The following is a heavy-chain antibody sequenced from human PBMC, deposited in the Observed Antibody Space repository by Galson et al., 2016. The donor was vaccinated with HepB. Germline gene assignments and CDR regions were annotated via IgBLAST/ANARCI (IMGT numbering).Heavy chain of an antibody. D-gene: IGHD4-17*01. V-gene: IGHV4-30-4*01. Sequence: QPPGKGLEWIGYIYYSGSTYYNPSLKSRVTISEDTSKNHFSLQLTSVTAADTAVYYCARAPHYGDYVGWFDPWGQGTLVTVSS. CDR3: ARAPHYGDYVGWFDP. J-gene: IGHJ5*02. CDR2: IYYSGST.